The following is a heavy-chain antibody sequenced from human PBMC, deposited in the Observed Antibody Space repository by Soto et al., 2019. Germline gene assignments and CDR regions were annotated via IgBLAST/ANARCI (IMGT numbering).Heavy chain of an antibody. CDR1: GFTFSSYG. CDR3: AKPHDSSGYYGFQH. V-gene: IGHV3-30*18. J-gene: IGHJ1*01. D-gene: IGHD3-22*01. CDR2: ISYDGSNK. Sequence: GGSLRLSCAASGFTFSSYGMHWVRQAPGKGLEWVAVISYDGSNKYYADSVKGRFTISRDNSKNTLYLQMNSLRAEDTAVYYCAKPHDSSGYYGFQHWGQGTLVTVSS.